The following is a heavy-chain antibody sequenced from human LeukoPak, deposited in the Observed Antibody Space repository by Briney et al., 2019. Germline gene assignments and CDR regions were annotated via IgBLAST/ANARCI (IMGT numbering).Heavy chain of an antibody. CDR1: GYTFTGYY. J-gene: IGHJ4*02. Sequence: ASVKLSCKASGYTFTGYYMHWVRQAPGQGLEWMGWINPNSGGTNYAQKFQGRVTMTRDTSISTAYMELSRLRSDDTAVYYCARDGQQLVFGFDYWGQGTLVTVSS. V-gene: IGHV1-2*02. CDR3: ARDGQQLVFGFDY. CDR2: INPNSGGT. D-gene: IGHD6-13*01.